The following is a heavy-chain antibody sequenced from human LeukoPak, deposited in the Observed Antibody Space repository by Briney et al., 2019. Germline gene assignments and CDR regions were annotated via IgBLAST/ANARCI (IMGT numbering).Heavy chain of an antibody. D-gene: IGHD3-22*01. CDR3: AKGSYYDSSGSFYFDY. Sequence: GGSLRLSCAASGFTFSSYAMSWVREAPGRGLECVSGISGSGDNTYYADSVKGRFTISRDNSKNTLYVQVNSLGTEDTAAYYCAKGSYYDSSGSFYFDYWGQGTLVTVSS. CDR1: GFTFSSYA. V-gene: IGHV3-23*01. CDR2: ISGSGDNT. J-gene: IGHJ4*02.